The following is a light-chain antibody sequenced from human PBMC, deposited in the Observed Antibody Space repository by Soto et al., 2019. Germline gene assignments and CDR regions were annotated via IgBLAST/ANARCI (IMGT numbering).Light chain of an antibody. V-gene: IGKV1-5*01. J-gene: IGKJ1*01. CDR2: AAS. CDR3: QQYNNYST. Sequence: DIPLTQSPSTLSASVRDRVTITFRGSPSTSDWFAWFQLKPGKAPKLLIYAASSLESGVPSRFSGSGSGTDFTLTITSLQPDDVATYYCQQYNNYSTFGQGTKVDI. CDR1: PSTSDW.